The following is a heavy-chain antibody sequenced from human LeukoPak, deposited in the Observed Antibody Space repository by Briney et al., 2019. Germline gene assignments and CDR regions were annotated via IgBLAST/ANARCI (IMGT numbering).Heavy chain of an antibody. D-gene: IGHD5-24*01. J-gene: IGHJ5*02. Sequence: SETLSLTCAVYGGSSSGYYWSWIRQPPGKGLEWIGEINHSGSTNYNPSLKSRVTISVDTSKNQFSLKLSSVTATDTAVYYCVVGLESFDPWGQGTLVTASS. CDR1: GGSSSGYY. CDR2: INHSGST. V-gene: IGHV4-34*01. CDR3: VVGLESFDP.